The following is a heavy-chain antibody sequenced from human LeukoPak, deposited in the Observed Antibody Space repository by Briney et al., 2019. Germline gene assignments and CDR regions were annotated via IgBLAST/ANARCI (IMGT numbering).Heavy chain of an antibody. J-gene: IGHJ6*02. CDR1: GFTFSSYA. V-gene: IGHV3-23*01. D-gene: IGHD1-1*01. CDR2: ISGSGGST. Sequence: PGGSLRLSCVASGFTFSSYAMSWVRQAPGKGLEWVSAISGSGGSTYYADSVKGRFTISRDNPKNSLYLQMNSLRAEDTAVYYGARALERDVMDVWGQGTTVTVSS. CDR3: ARALERDVMDV.